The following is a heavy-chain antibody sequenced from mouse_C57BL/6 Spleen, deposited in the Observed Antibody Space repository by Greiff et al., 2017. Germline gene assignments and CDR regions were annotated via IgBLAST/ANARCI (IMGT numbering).Heavy chain of an antibody. D-gene: IGHD1-2*01. V-gene: IGHV1-15*01. CDR3: TVTTA. J-gene: IGHJ2*01. CDR2: IDPETGGT. CDR1: GYTFTDYE. Sequence: QVQLKESGAELVRPGASVTLSCKASGYTFTDYEMHWVKQTPVHGLEWIGAIDPETGGTAYNQKFKGKAILTADKSSSTAYMELRSLTSEDSAVYYCTVTTAWGQGTTLTVSS.